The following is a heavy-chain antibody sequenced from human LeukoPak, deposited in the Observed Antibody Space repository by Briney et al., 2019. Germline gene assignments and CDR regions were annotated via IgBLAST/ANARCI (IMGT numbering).Heavy chain of an antibody. Sequence: SVKVSCKASGGTFSSYAISRVRQAPGQGLEWMGGIIPIFGTANYAQKFQGRVTITTDESTSTAYMELSSLRSEDTAVYYCARDGSPSIAARPLDYWGQGTLVTVSS. CDR2: IIPIFGTA. CDR3: ARDGSPSIAARPLDY. D-gene: IGHD6-6*01. J-gene: IGHJ4*02. V-gene: IGHV1-69*05. CDR1: GGTFSSYA.